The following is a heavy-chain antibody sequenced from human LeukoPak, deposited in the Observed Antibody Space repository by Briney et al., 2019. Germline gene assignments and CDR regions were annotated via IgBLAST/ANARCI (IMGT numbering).Heavy chain of an antibody. Sequence: ASVKVSCKTSGYTFATYSIIWVRQAPGQGLEWMGYISADNGNTNYAQKFQGRVTMTTDTSTSTLYMELRSLRSDDTAVYYCARVVLAEFDYWGQGTLVTVSS. J-gene: IGHJ4*02. V-gene: IGHV1-18*04. CDR1: GYTFATYS. CDR3: ARVVLAEFDY. CDR2: ISADNGNT. D-gene: IGHD6-13*01.